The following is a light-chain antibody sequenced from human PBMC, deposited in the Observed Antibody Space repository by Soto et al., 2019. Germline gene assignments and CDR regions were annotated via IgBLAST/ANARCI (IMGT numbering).Light chain of an antibody. CDR2: AAY. CDR3: QQSYRTPRT. V-gene: IGKV1-39*01. J-gene: IGKJ1*01. CDR1: QTINNW. Sequence: DIQMTQSPSILSASVGDRVTITCRATQTINNWLAWYQQKPGRAPKLLIYAAYSLASGVPSRFRGGASGTDFTLTITSLQPEDFGSYYCQQSYRTPRTFGQGTKV.